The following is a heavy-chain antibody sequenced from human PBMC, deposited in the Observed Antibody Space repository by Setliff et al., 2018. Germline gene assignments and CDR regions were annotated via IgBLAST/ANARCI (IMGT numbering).Heavy chain of an antibody. CDR1: GGSFSGYY. CDR2: ISHSGST. CDR3: ASQLGGYCSGGSCYSYYYYYYMDV. Sequence: PSETLSLTCAVYGGSFSGYYWSWIRQPPGKGLEWIGEISHSGSTNYNPSLKSRVTISVDTSKNQFSLKLSSVTAADTAVYYCASQLGGYCSGGSCYSYYYYYYMDVWGKGTTVTVSS. V-gene: IGHV4-34*01. D-gene: IGHD2-15*01. J-gene: IGHJ6*03.